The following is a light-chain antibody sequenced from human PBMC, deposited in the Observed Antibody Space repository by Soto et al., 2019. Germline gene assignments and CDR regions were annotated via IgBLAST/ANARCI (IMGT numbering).Light chain of an antibody. CDR2: DIS. V-gene: IGKV3-20*01. CDR3: HQYNRAPLT. CDR1: ESITY. Sequence: EIVLTQSPVTLSLSPGERATLSCRASESITYLTWYQHKPGQAPRLLIYDISSRAAGIPDRFSGSGSGTDFTLTISRLEPEDLAVYYCHQYNRAPLTFDQGTKVEI. J-gene: IGKJ1*01.